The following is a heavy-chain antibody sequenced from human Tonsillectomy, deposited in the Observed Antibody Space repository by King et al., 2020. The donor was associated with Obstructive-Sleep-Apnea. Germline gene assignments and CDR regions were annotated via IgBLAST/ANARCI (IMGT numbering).Heavy chain of an antibody. J-gene: IGHJ4*02. Sequence: VQLQESGPGLVKPLETLSLPCPVSDDSISGYYWGWILQPPGKKLEWVGYIFFSGGTNFNPSLRGRVTISVDMSKNQFSLKLTSVTAADTGVYHCARVGGSYSTFFDYWGRGTQVIVSS. CDR1: DDSISGYY. D-gene: IGHD3-22*01. V-gene: IGHV4-59*01. CDR2: IFFSGGT. CDR3: ARVGGSYSTFFDY.